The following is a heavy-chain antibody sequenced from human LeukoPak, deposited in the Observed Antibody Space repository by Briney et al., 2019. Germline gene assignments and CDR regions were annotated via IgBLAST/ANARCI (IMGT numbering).Heavy chain of an antibody. V-gene: IGHV4-38-2*02. CDR2: IYHSGIT. J-gene: IGHJ5*02. Sequence: SETLSLTCTVSGYSISSGYYWGWIRQPPGKGLEWIGSIYHSGITYYNPSLKSRVTISVDTSKNQFSLKLSSVTAADTAVYYCAREADRWFDPWGQGTLVTVSS. CDR1: GYSISSGYY. CDR3: AREADRWFDP.